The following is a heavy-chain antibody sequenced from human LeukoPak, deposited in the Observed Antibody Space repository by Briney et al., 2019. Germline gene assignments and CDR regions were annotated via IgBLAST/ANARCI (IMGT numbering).Heavy chain of an antibody. D-gene: IGHD1-26*01. V-gene: IGHV3-53*01. CDR3: AKDPRVGATPYYFDY. CDR1: GFTVSSNY. Sequence: GGSLRLSCAASGFTVSSNYMTWVRQAPGKGLEWVSVIYSGGSTYYADSVKGRFTISRDNSKNTLYLQMNSLGAEDTAVYYCAKDPRVGATPYYFDYWGQGTLVTVSS. J-gene: IGHJ4*02. CDR2: IYSGGST.